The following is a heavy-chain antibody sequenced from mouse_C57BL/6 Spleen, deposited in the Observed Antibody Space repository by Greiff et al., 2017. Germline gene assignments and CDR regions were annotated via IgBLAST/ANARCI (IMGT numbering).Heavy chain of an antibody. D-gene: IGHD2-1*01. CDR1: GYTFTDYY. CDR3: AREVIYYGNYDYFDY. V-gene: IGHV1-19*01. J-gene: IGHJ2*01. CDR2: INPYNGGT. Sequence: VQLKQSGPVLVKPGASVKMSCKASGYTFTDYYMNWVKQSHGKSLEWIGVINPYNGGTSYNQKFKGKATLTVDKSSSTAYMELNSLTSEDSAVYYCAREVIYYGNYDYFDYWGQGTTLTVSS.